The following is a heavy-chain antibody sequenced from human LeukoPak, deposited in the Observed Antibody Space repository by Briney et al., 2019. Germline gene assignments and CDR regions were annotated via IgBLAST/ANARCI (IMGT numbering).Heavy chain of an antibody. V-gene: IGHV3-66*01. CDR2: SYSGGST. J-gene: IGHJ4*02. D-gene: IGHD6-13*01. CDR1: GFSVSSNY. Sequence: PGGSLRLSCAASGFSVSSNYINWVRQAPGKGLECVSVSYSGGSTYYAESVKGRLAISRANSKTTLYLQMNSLRAEDTAVYYCATTPGSSWYEGLALWGQGTLVTVSS. CDR3: ATTPGSSWYEGLAL.